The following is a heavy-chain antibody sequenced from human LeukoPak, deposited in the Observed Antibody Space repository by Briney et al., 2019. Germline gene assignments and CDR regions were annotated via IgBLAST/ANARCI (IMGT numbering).Heavy chain of an antibody. CDR2: ISGSGGST. V-gene: IGHV3-23*01. CDR1: GFTFSSYA. J-gene: IGHJ4*02. D-gene: IGHD3-3*01. Sequence: PGGSLRLSCAASGFTFSSYAMSWVRQAPGKGLEWVPAISGSGGSTYYADSVKGRFTISRDNSKNTLYLQMNSLRAEDTAVYYCANWGRGYDFYWGQGTLVTVSS. CDR3: ANWGRGYDFY.